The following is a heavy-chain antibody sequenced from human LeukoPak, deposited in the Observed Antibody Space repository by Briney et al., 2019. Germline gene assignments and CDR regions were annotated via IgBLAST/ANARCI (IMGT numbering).Heavy chain of an antibody. V-gene: IGHV3-23*01. J-gene: IGHJ5*02. CDR3: AKDARTGVWNIGDSWFDP. Sequence: PGGSLRLSCAASGFTFNKYAMTWVRQAPGQGLEWVSGLSDSGASTFYAEPVRGRFTVSRDNSKNMLYLHINSLRAEDTAVYYCAKDARTGVWNIGDSWFDPWGQGTLVTVSS. CDR1: GFTFNKYA. CDR2: LSDSGAST. D-gene: IGHD2/OR15-2a*01.